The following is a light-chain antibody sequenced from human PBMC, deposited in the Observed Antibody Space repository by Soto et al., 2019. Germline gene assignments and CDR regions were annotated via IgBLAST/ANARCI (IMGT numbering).Light chain of an antibody. CDR1: QSVSSY. CDR2: DAS. J-gene: IGKJ1*01. Sequence: EIVLTQSPATLSLSPEERETNYCRASQSVSSYLAWYQQKPGQAPRLLIYDASNRATGIPARFSGSGSGTDFFLTISSLEPEDFAVYYCQRRGTFGQGTKVDIK. CDR3: QRRGT. V-gene: IGKV3-11*01.